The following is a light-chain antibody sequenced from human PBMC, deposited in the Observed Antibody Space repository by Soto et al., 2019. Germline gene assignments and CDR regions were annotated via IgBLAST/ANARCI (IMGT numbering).Light chain of an antibody. CDR1: SSNIGNNY. V-gene: IGLV1-51*02. CDR2: ENN. Sequence: QAVVTQPPSVSAAPGQRVTISCSGSSSNIGNNYVSWYQQLPGTAPKLLIYENNKRASGIPDRFSASRSGTSATLGISGLQTGDEADYYCGAWDSSLSAGYWVFGGGTKLTVL. J-gene: IGLJ3*02. CDR3: GAWDSSLSAGYWV.